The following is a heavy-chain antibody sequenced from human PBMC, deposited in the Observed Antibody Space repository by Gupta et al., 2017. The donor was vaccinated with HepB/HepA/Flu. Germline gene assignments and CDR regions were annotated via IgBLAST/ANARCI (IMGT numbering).Heavy chain of an antibody. J-gene: IGHJ5*02. CDR1: GFRLSTYG. CDR2: IAHDGVNK. V-gene: IGHV3-30*13. Sequence: QVQLVESGGDVVQPGTSLTLSCAASGFRLSTYGLPWVPQAPGKGLEWVTLIAHDGVNKYYADSVKGRFTISRDDSQDRVFLQMKSLRVEDTGVYYCARDWGISGWYNYFDPWGQGTLVTVSS. CDR3: ARDWGISGWYNYFDP. D-gene: IGHD6-19*01.